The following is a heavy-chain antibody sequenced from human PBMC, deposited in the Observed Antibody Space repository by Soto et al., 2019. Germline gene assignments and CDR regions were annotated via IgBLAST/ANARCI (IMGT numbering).Heavy chain of an antibody. V-gene: IGHV1-18*01. D-gene: IGHD4-4*01. CDR3: ARDGAYSTSYPKFDY. J-gene: IGHJ4*02. CDR2: INGYNGNT. CDR1: GYTFSNYG. Sequence: QVQLVQSGAEVKKPGASVKVSCQASGYTFSNYGISWVRQAPGQGLEWMGWINGYNGNTNYAQKFQGRVSMTTDTSTSTADMELRSLRSDDTAVFYCARDGAYSTSYPKFDYWGQGALVNVSS.